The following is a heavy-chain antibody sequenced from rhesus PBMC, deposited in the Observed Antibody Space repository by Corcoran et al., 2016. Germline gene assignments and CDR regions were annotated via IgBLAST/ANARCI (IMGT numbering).Heavy chain of an antibody. CDR3: ARSGRTYYYSY. CDR1: GGSISGYY. D-gene: IGHD3-16*01. Sequence: QVQLQESGPGLVKPSETLSLTCAVSGGSISGYYWNWIRQPPGKGLEWIGYIGGSSVRTYCNPSLKSRVTISTAPSKNQFSLKVSSVTAADTAVYYCARSGRTYYYSYWGQGVLVTVSS. V-gene: IGHV4-165*02. CDR2: IGGSSVRT. J-gene: IGHJ4*01.